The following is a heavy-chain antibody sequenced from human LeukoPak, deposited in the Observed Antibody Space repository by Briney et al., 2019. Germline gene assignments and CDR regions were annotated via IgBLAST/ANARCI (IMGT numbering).Heavy chain of an antibody. CDR3: ARDPGYSYGLDY. J-gene: IGHJ4*02. V-gene: IGHV3-66*01. D-gene: IGHD5-18*01. CDR1: GFTVSDNY. Sequence: GGSLRLSCAASGFTVSDNYMSWVRQAPGKGLEWVSVIYSGGSTNYADSVKGRFTISRDNSKNTLYLQMNSLRADDTAVYYCARDPGYSYGLDYWGQGTLVTVSP. CDR2: IYSGGST.